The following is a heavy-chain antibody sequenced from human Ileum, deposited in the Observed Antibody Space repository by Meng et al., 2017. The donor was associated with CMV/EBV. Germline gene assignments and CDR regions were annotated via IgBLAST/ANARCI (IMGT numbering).Heavy chain of an antibody. V-gene: IGHV4-4*07. CDR2: IYSSVGA. CDR3: ARGDPDGYCAGGSCYRYWYFDV. Sequence: VALQGSGPGRAEPAEPLSPTCTGSGGSISSYSGSWIRQPAGKGLEWIGRIYSSVGANYSPSLKSRATMSVDMSKNEVSLKLSAVTAADTAVYYCARGDPDGYCAGGSCYRYWYFDVWGRGTLVTVSS. J-gene: IGHJ2*01. CDR1: GGSISSYS. D-gene: IGHD2-15*01.